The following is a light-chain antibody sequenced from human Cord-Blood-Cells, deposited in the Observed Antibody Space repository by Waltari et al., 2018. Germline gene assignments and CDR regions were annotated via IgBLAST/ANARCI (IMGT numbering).Light chain of an antibody. V-gene: IGKV1-39*01. CDR2: AAS. Sequence: DIQMTQSPSSLSASVGDRVTITCRASQSISSYSNVYQQKSGNAPKLLISAASSLQSGVPSRFSGSGSGTDFTLTISSLQPEDVATYYCQQSYSTPRTFGQVTKLEIK. CDR1: QSISSY. J-gene: IGKJ2*01. CDR3: QQSYSTPRT.